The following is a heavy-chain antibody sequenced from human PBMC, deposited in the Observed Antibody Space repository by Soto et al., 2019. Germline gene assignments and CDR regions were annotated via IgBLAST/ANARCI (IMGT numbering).Heavy chain of an antibody. J-gene: IGHJ4*02. Sequence: GGSLRLSCAASGFTFSSYAMSWVRQAPGKGLEWVSAISGSGGSTYYADSVKGRFTISRDNSKNTLYLQMNSLRAEDTAVYYCAKRGYDILTGYYKTGYWRQGTLVTVSS. V-gene: IGHV3-23*01. CDR1: GFTFSSYA. CDR3: AKRGYDILTGYYKTGY. CDR2: ISGSGGST. D-gene: IGHD3-9*01.